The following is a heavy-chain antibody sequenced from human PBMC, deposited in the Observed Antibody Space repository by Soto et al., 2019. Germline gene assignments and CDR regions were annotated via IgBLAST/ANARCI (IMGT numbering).Heavy chain of an antibody. CDR1: GFTFSTYT. J-gene: IGHJ4*02. CDR2: ISGSGASP. Sequence: GGSLRLSCAASGFTFSTYTMSWVRRAPGKGLEWVSAISGSGASPSYADSVQGRFTISRDNSKNTLYLQMNNLRAEDTAVYYCAREKLQTPYYYGSGYFDYWGQGALVTVSS. V-gene: IGHV3-23*01. CDR3: AREKLQTPYYYGSGYFDY. D-gene: IGHD3-10*01.